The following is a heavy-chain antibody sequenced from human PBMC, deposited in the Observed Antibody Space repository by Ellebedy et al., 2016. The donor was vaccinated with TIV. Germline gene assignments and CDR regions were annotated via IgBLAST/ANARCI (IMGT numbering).Heavy chain of an antibody. CDR1: GCSISSSSFY. CDR3: ATISEGYCSSTSCYRDYYYGMDV. V-gene: IGHV4-39*07. Sequence: SETLSLTXTVSGCSISSSSFYWGWIRQRPWKGLAWFGNMYYSGSTYYNPSLKSRVTISVDTSKNQFSLKLSSVTAADTAVYYCATISEGYCSSTSCYRDYYYGMDVWGQGTTVTVSS. J-gene: IGHJ6*02. CDR2: MYYSGST. D-gene: IGHD2-2*01.